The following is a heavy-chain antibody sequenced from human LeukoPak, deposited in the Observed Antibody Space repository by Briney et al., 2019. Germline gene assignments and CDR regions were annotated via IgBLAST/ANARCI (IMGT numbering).Heavy chain of an antibody. CDR2: IYYSGST. V-gene: IGHV4-39*01. CDR1: GGSIRSRSYY. J-gene: IGHJ4*02. Sequence: SETLSLTCTVSGGSIRSRSYYWGWIRQPPGKGLEWIGRIYYSGSTYYNPSLKSRVTISVDTSKNQLSLKLSSATAADTAVYYCASARTSSRSWFTFDYWGQGILVTVSS. CDR3: ASARTSSRSWFTFDY. D-gene: IGHD6-13*01.